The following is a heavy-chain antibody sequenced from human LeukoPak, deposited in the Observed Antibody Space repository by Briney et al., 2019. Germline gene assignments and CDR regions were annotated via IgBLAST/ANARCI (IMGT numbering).Heavy chain of an antibody. CDR3: ARDDSVYYYYGMDV. CDR2: INPGGGST. V-gene: IGHV1-46*01. Sequence: ASVKVSCKASGYTFTSYYMRWVRQAPGQGLEWMGIINPGGGSTSHAQKFQGRVTMTRDTSTSTVYMELSSLRSEDTAVYYCARDDSVYYYYGMDVWGQGTTVTVSS. CDR1: GYTFTSYY. J-gene: IGHJ6*02. D-gene: IGHD2-21*02.